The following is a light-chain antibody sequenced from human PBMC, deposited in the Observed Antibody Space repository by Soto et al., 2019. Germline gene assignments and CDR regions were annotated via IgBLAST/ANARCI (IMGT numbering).Light chain of an antibody. CDR3: QQYDNLLFT. CDR1: QDIGNY. Sequence: DIQMTQSPSSLSASVGDRVTITCQATQDIGNYLHWYQQKPGKAPKLLIYYASNLETGVPSRFSGSGSGTDFTFTISSLQPEDIATYYCQQYDNLLFTFGPGTKVDIK. J-gene: IGKJ3*01. CDR2: YAS. V-gene: IGKV1-33*01.